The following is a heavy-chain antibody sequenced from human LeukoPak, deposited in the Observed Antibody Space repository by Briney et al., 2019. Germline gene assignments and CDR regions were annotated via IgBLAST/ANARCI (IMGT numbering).Heavy chain of an antibody. CDR1: GFTFSSYG. CDR3: AKRSAESSGFFDS. CDR2: IRYDGSNK. J-gene: IGHJ4*02. V-gene: IGHV3-30*02. Sequence: GGSLRLSCAAPGFTFSSYGMHWVRQAPGKGLEWVAFIRYDGSNKYYADSVKGRFTISRDNSKSTLYLQMSSLRAEDTAVYYCAKRSAESSGFFDSWGQGTLVTVSS. D-gene: IGHD6-19*01.